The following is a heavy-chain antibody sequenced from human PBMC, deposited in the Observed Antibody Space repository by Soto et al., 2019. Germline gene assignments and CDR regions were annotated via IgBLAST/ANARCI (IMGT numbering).Heavy chain of an antibody. CDR1: GGSISTYY. Sequence: QVQLQESGPGLVKPSETLSLTCSVSGGSISTYYWSWIRQPPGKGLEWIGYIYYSGSTSYNPSLKSQVTISIDTSKIQSSLRLSSVTAADTAVYYGAREASGAYKYFDLWGQGTLVTVSS. D-gene: IGHD3-16*01. CDR2: IYYSGST. V-gene: IGHV4-59*01. J-gene: IGHJ4*02. CDR3: AREASGAYKYFDL.